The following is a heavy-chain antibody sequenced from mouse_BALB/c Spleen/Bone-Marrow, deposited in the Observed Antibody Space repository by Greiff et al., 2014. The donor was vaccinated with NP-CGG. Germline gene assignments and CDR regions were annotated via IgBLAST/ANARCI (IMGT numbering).Heavy chain of an antibody. CDR1: GYTFTDYA. J-gene: IGHJ3*01. CDR2: ISTYSGNT. V-gene: IGHV1-67*01. D-gene: IGHD2-1*01. CDR3: ASPIYYGNYEGFAY. Sequence: QVQLQQPGPELVRPGVSVKISCKGSGYTFTDYAMHWVKQSHAKSLEWIGVISTYSGNTNYNQKFKGKATMTVDKSSSTAYMELARLTPGDSAIYYCASPIYYGNYEGFAYWGQGTLVTVSA.